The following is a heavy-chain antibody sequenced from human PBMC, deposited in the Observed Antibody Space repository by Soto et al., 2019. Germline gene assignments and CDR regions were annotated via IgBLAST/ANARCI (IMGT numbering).Heavy chain of an antibody. CDR1: GFSFDDYA. Sequence: PGGSLRLSCAVSGFSFDDYAMHWVRQTPGKGLEWVAGLSWNSGITGYADSVKGRFTISRDNAKNSLYLQMNSLRVEDTALYYCAKDRDYDTSPSVDYWGQGTLVTVSS. J-gene: IGHJ4*02. V-gene: IGHV3-9*01. D-gene: IGHD3-22*01. CDR2: LSWNSGIT. CDR3: AKDRDYDTSPSVDY.